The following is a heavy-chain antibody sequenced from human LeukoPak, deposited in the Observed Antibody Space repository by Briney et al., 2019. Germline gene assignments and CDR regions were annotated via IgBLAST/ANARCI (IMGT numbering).Heavy chain of an antibody. V-gene: IGHV1-8*01. CDR3: AREGDSSSWSDRNWFDP. CDR2: MNPNSGNT. D-gene: IGHD6-13*01. Sequence: ASVKVSCKASGYTFTSYHINWVRQATGQGLEWMGWMNPNSGNTGYAQKFQGRVTMTRNTSISTAYMELSSLRSEDTAVYYCAREGDSSSWSDRNWFDPWGQGTLVTVSS. J-gene: IGHJ5*02. CDR1: GYTFTSYH.